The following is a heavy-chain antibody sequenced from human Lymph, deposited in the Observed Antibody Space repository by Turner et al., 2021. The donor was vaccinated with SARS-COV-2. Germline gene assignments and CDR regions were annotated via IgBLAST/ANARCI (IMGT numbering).Heavy chain of an antibody. CDR3: AREGVVGATSGLDY. Sequence: QVQLVESGGGVVQPGRSLRLSCAASGFTFSSHGMHWGRQAPGKGLGWVAVIWYDGSNKYHADSVKGRFTISRDNSKNTLYLQMNSLRAEDTAVYYCAREGVVGATSGLDYWGQGTLVTVSS. CDR1: GFTFSSHG. D-gene: IGHD1-26*01. CDR2: IWYDGSNK. V-gene: IGHV3-33*01. J-gene: IGHJ4*02.